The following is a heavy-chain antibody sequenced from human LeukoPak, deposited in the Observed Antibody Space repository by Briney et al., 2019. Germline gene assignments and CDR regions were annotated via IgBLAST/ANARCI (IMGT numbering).Heavy chain of an antibody. V-gene: IGHV6-1*01. CDR1: GGSVSSNSAA. CDR2: TYYRSKWYN. CDR3: ARGRITGTTSPDHNWFAP. D-gene: IGHD1-7*01. J-gene: IGHJ5*02. Sequence: SQTLSLTCAISGGSVSSNSAAWNWIRQSPSIGLKWLGRTYYRSKWYNDHAVSVKIRIAINKNKFKLKLCPLLNAVTPEDSAADYCARGRITGTTSPDHNWFAPWGQGTLVTVSS.